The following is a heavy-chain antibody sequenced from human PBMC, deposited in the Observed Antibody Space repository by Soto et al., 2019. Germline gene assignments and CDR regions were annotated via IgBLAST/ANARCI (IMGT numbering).Heavy chain of an antibody. V-gene: IGHV5-51*01. Sequence: GESLKISCKGSGYSFTSYWIGWVRQMPGKGLEWMGIIYPGDSDTRYSPSFQGQVTISADKSISTAYLQWSSLKASDTAMYYCARHYTHYYDSSGYYGIDYWGQGTRVTVS. J-gene: IGHJ4*02. CDR1: GYSFTSYW. CDR2: IYPGDSDT. CDR3: ARHYTHYYDSSGYYGIDY. D-gene: IGHD3-22*01.